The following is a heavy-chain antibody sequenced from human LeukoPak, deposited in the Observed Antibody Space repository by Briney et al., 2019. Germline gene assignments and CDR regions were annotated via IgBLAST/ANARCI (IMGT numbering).Heavy chain of an antibody. CDR2: IIPIFGTA. J-gene: IGHJ6*04. D-gene: IGHD3-10*01. CDR1: GGTFSSYA. V-gene: IGHV1-69*06. CDR3: ARDQEWFGELSDYYYGMDV. Sequence: SVKVSSKASGGTFSSYAISWVRQAPGQGLEWMGGIIPIFGTANYAQKFQGRVTITADKSTSTAYMELSSLRSEDTAVYYCARDQEWFGELSDYYYGMDVWGKGTTVTVSS.